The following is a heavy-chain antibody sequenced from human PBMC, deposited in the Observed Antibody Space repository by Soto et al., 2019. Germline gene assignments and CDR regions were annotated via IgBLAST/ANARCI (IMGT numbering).Heavy chain of an antibody. CDR2: IYYSGTT. D-gene: IGHD2-21*01. V-gene: IGHV4-59*08. CDR3: ARLGAYYQSLDP. J-gene: IGHJ5*02. Sequence: SETLSLTWTVSGGSFSPNYWGWIRQPPGKGLEWVGYIYYSGTTSYNPSLKSRVTLSLETSKSQFSLRLSSVTASDTAVYYCARLGAYYQSLDPWGQGTLVTVSS. CDR1: GGSFSPNY.